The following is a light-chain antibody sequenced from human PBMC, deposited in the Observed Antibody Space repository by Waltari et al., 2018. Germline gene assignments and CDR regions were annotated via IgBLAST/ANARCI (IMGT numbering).Light chain of an antibody. CDR1: SSAIGYYNF. CDR3: SSYLGYRADWV. V-gene: IGLV2-14*01. Sequence: QSALTQPASVSGSPGQSITISCTGTSSAIGYYNFFSWYQHPPGPAPKLLIYEVSNRPSGVSNRFSGSKSGNTASLTISGLQTEDEADYFCSSYLGYRADWVFGGGTKLTVL. CDR2: EVS. J-gene: IGLJ3*02.